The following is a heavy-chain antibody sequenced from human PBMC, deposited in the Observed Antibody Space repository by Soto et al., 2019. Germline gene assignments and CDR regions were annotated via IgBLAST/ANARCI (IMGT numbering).Heavy chain of an antibody. J-gene: IGHJ4*01. V-gene: IGHV3-30*03. CDR3: ALVWSASY. Sequence: QVQLVESGGGVVQPGRSLRLSCAASGFTFSSYGMHWVRQAPGKGLEWVAVISYDGSNKYYADSVKGRFTISRDNSKNALYLQMNSRRAEDTAVYYCALVWSASYWGHGTLVTVSS. CDR2: ISYDGSNK. CDR1: GFTFSSYG. D-gene: IGHD3-16*01.